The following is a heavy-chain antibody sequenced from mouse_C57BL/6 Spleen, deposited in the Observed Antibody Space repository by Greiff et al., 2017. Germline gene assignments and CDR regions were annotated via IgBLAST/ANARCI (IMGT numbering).Heavy chain of an antibody. J-gene: IGHJ2*01. Sequence: EVQRVESGGDLVKPGGSLKLSCAASGFTFSSYGMSWVRQTPDKRLEWVATISSGGSYTYYPDSVKGRFTIARDNAKNTLYLQMSSLKSEDTAIYYCARRLDSSGDDFDYWGQGTTLTVSS. V-gene: IGHV5-6*01. D-gene: IGHD3-2*02. CDR3: ARRLDSSGDDFDY. CDR1: GFTFSSYG. CDR2: ISSGGSYT.